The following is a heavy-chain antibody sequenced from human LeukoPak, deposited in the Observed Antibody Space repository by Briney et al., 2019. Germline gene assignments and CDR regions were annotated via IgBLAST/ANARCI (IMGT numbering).Heavy chain of an antibody. V-gene: IGHV4-61*02. Sequence: SETLSLTCTVSGGSISSGSYYWIWIRQPAGKGLEWIGRIYTSGSTNYNPSLKSRVTMSVDTSKNQFSLKLSSVTAADTAVYYCARGVSGTMVRGVIMKQNWFDPWGQGTLVTVSS. D-gene: IGHD3-10*01. CDR2: IYTSGST. CDR3: ARGVSGTMVRGVIMKQNWFDP. J-gene: IGHJ5*02. CDR1: GGSISSGSYY.